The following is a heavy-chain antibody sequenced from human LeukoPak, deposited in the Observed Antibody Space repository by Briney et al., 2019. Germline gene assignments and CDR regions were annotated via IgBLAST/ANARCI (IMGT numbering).Heavy chain of an antibody. V-gene: IGHV1-69*05. Sequence: ASVKVSCKASGGTFSSYAISWVRQAPGQGLEWMGGIILIFGTANYAQKFQGRVTITTDESTSTAYMELSSLRSEDTAVYYCARGYCSSTSCYGFDPWGQGTLVTVSS. CDR3: ARGYCSSTSCYGFDP. J-gene: IGHJ5*02. CDR1: GGTFSSYA. CDR2: IILIFGTA. D-gene: IGHD2-2*01.